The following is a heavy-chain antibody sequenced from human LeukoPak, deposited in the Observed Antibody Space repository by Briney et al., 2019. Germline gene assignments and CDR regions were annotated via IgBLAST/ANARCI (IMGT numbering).Heavy chain of an antibody. CDR2: IIPILGIA. V-gene: IGHV1-69*04. D-gene: IGHD6-19*01. J-gene: IGHJ1*01. Sequence: GASVKVSCKASGGTFSSYAISWVRQAPGQGLEWMGRIIPILGIANYAQKFQGRVTITADKSTSTAYMELSSLRSEDTAVYYCARATGYSSGRNRVSPEYFQHWGQGTLVTVSS. CDR3: ARATGYSSGRNRVSPEYFQH. CDR1: GGTFSSYA.